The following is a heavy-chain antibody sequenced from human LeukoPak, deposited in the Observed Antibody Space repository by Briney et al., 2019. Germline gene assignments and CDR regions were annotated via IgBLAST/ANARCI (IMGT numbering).Heavy chain of an antibody. D-gene: IGHD6-6*01. Sequence: PSQTLSLTCTVSGDSISSGGYYWSWIRQHPGKGLEWIGYIYYSGSTYYNPSLKSRVTISVDTSKNQFSLKLSSVTAADTAVYYCARSWYSSSSGWFDPWGQGTLVTVSS. V-gene: IGHV4-31*03. CDR3: ARSWYSSSSGWFDP. J-gene: IGHJ5*02. CDR2: IYYSGST. CDR1: GDSISSGGYY.